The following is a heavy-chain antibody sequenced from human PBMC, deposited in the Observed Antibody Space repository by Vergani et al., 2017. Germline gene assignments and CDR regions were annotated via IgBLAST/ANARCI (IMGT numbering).Heavy chain of an antibody. D-gene: IGHD6-19*01. CDR1: GFTFSNYG. CDR2: IRYDGSNT. V-gene: IGHV3-30*02. J-gene: IGHJ4*02. Sequence: VQLLESGGDLVQPWGSLRLSCGASGFTFSNYGMHWVRQAPGKGLEWVTFIRYDGSNTYYADSVKGRFTISRDNSKNTLFLQMNSLRPEDTAVYYCARDTVTGSRYFDYWGQGTLVTVSS. CDR3: ARDTVTGSRYFDY.